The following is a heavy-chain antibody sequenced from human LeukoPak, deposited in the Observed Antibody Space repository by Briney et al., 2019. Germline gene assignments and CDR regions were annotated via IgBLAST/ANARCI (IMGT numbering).Heavy chain of an antibody. D-gene: IGHD3-10*01. J-gene: IGHJ4*02. Sequence: SETLSLTCTVSGGSISSRSYYWGWIRQPPGKGPEGIGSIYYSGSTYYNPSLKSRVTIFVDTSKNQFSLKLSSVTAADTAVYYCARQSSGYRPYYFDYWGQGTLVTVSS. CDR3: ARQSSGYRPYYFDY. CDR2: IYYSGST. V-gene: IGHV4-39*01. CDR1: GGSISSRSYY.